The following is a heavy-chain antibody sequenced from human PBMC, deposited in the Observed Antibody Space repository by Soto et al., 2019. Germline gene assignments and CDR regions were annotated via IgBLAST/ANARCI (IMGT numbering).Heavy chain of an antibody. CDR3: AHSNLGY. CDR2: IYWDDDK. J-gene: IGHJ4*02. V-gene: IGHV2-5*02. Sequence: QITLKESGPTLVKPTQTLTLTCTFSGFSLSTSGVGVGWIRQPPGKALEWLALIYWDDDKRYSPSLKSRLTITQDPSKNQVVLKMTQIDPGEPATYYCAHSNLGYWGQGTLVTVSS. CDR1: GFSLSTSGVG.